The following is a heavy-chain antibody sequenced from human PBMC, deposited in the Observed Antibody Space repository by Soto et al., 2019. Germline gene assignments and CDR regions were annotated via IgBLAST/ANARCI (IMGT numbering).Heavy chain of an antibody. CDR1: GFTFSSYS. D-gene: IGHD5-12*01. V-gene: IGHV3-48*01. CDR2: ISSSSSTI. J-gene: IGHJ4*02. CDR3: ASLGYSGYDVFDY. Sequence: PGGSLRLSCAASGFTFSSYSMNWVRQAPGKGLEWVSYISSSSSTIYYADSVKGRFTISRDNAKNSLYLQMNSLRAEDTAVYYCASLGYSGYDVFDYWGQGTLVTVSS.